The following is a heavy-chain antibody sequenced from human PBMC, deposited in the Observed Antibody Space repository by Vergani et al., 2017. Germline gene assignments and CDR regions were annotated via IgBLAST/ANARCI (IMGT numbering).Heavy chain of an antibody. D-gene: IGHD3-22*01. V-gene: IGHV2-5*01. CDR1: GFSLSTSGVG. CDR2: IYWNDDK. J-gene: IGHJ4*02. CDR3: AXRPVSMIVVAYFDY. Sequence: QITLKESGPTLVKPTQTLTLTCTFSGFSLSTSGVGVGWIRQPPGKALEWLELIYWNDDKRYSPSLKSRLAITKDTSKNQVVLTMTNMDPVDTATYYCAXRPVSMIVVAYFDYWGQGTLVTVSS.